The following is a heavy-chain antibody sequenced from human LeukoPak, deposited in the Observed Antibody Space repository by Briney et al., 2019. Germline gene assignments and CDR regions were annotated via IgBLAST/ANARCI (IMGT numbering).Heavy chain of an antibody. V-gene: IGHV3-7*01. J-gene: IGHJ4*02. Sequence: PGGSLRLSCAASGFNFYIYTMSWVRQAPGKGLEWVANIKQDGSEKYYVDSVKGRFTISRDNAKNSLYLQMNSLRAEDTAVYYCARFALGPIAVAPYFDYWGQGTLVTVSS. D-gene: IGHD6-19*01. CDR2: IKQDGSEK. CDR1: GFNFYIYT. CDR3: ARFALGPIAVAPYFDY.